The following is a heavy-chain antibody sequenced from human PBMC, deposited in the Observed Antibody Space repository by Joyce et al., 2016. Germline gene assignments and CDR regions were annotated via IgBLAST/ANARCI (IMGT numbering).Heavy chain of an antibody. CDR3: ARAYSSSRSCYFVD. CDR2: IISYDGK. CDR1: GFSLRNSRMG. D-gene: IGHD6-19*01. Sequence: QVTLKESGPVLVKSRETLTLTCTFSGFSLRNSRMGVSWIRQPPGKALEWLAHIISYDGKTNKTSLKTRRTSSKDTSKGRVVLSRTNMDPVDTATYYCARAYSSSRSCYFVDWGQGTLVTVSS. J-gene: IGHJ4*02. V-gene: IGHV2-26*01.